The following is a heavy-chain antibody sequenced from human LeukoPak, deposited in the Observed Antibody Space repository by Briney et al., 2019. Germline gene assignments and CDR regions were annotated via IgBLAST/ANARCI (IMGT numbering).Heavy chain of an antibody. CDR1: GFTFSSYS. D-gene: IGHD3-16*01. Sequence: PGGSLRLSCAASGFTFSSYSMSWVRQAPGEGLEWVSSIISSSSYTYYADSVKGRVTISTDNAKNSLYMQMNSLRAEGTVVYYCASGGPRVVPCGERTLFTVSS. J-gene: IGHJ5*02. CDR2: IISSSSYT. V-gene: IGHV3-21*01. CDR3: ASGGPRVVP.